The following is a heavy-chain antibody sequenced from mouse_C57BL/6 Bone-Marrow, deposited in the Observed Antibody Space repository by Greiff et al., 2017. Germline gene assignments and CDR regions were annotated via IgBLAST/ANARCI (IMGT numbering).Heavy chain of an antibody. V-gene: IGHV1-61*01. J-gene: IGHJ1*03. CDR1: GYTFTSYW. Sequence: VQLQQPGAELVRPGSSVKLSCKASGYTFTSYWMDWVKQRPGQGLEWIGNIYPSDSETHYNQKFKDKATLTVDKSSSTAYMQLSSLTSEDSAVYYCAGGYDGYNWYFDVWGTGTTVTVSS. D-gene: IGHD2-3*01. CDR2: IYPSDSET. CDR3: AGGYDGYNWYFDV.